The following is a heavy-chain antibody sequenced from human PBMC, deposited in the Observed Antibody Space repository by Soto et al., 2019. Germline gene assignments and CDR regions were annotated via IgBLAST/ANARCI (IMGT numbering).Heavy chain of an antibody. CDR1: GGSINTDTYY. CDR2: MSRSGST. CDR3: VGHFNAGGGSHFPH. J-gene: IGHJ1*01. V-gene: IGHV4-39*02. Sequence: SETLSLTCAVSGGSINTDTYYWGWIRQPPGKGLEWIGSMSRSGSTHYNPSLKSRLTISLDMSKNHFSLDLRSVTAADTAVYYCVGHFNAGGGSHFPHRGQGTPVSVSS. D-gene: IGHD3-10*01.